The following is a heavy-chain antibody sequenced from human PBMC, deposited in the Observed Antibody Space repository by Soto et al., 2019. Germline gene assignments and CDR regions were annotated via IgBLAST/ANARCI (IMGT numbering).Heavy chain of an antibody. J-gene: IGHJ4*02. V-gene: IGHV1-18*01. CDR2: ISAYNGNT. CDR3: ARDIDPGIAAAGRPYDY. Sequence: ASVKVSCKASGYTFTSYFISWVRQAPGQGLEWMGWISAYNGNTNYARKLQGRVTMTTDTSTSTAYMELRSLRSDDTAVYYCARDIDPGIAAAGRPYDYWGQGTLVTVSS. D-gene: IGHD6-13*01. CDR1: GYTFTSYF.